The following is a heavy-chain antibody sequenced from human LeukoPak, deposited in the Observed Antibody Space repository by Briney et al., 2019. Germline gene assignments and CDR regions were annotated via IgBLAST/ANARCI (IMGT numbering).Heavy chain of an antibody. CDR1: GFTFSSYS. CDR2: ISSSSSYI. V-gene: IGHV3-21*01. CDR3: ARLVGSTYYYYYMDV. Sequence: GGSLRLSCAASGFTFSSYSMNWVRQAPGKGLEWVSSISSSSSYIYYADSVKGRFTISRDNAKNSLYLQMNSLGAEDTAVYYCARLVGSTYYYYYMDVWGKGTTVTVSS. J-gene: IGHJ6*03.